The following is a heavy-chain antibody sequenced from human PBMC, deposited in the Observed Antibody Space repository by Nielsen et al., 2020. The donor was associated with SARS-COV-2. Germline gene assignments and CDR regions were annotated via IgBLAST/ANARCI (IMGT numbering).Heavy chain of an antibody. CDR2: IKQDGSEK. CDR1: GFTFSSYW. J-gene: IGHJ4*02. Sequence: GESLKISCAASGFTFSSYWMSWVRQAPGKGLEWVANIKQDGSEKYYVDSVKGRFTISRDNAKNSLYLQMNSLRAEDTAVYYCARVYSSSWYAGHDYWGQGTLVTVSS. V-gene: IGHV3-7*02. D-gene: IGHD6-13*01. CDR3: ARVYSSSWYAGHDY.